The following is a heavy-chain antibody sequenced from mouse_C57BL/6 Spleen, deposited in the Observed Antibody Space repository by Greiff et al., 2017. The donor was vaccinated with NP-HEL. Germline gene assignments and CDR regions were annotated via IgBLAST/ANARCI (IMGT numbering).Heavy chain of an antibody. V-gene: IGHV2-9-1*01. CDR2: IWTGGGT. D-gene: IGHD1-1*01. CDR3: ASHFYGSSSFAY. J-gene: IGHJ3*01. CDR1: GFSLTSYA. Sequence: VKLMESGPGLVAPSQCLSITCTVSGFSLTSYAISWVRQPPGKGLEWLGVIWTGGGTNYNSALKSRLSISKDNSKSQVFLKMNSLQTDDTARYYCASHFYGSSSFAYWGQGTLVTVSA.